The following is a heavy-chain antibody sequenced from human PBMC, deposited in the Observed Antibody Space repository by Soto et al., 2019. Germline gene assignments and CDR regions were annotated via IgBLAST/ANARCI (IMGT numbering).Heavy chain of an antibody. V-gene: IGHV4-61*01. D-gene: IGHD2-2*01. J-gene: IGHJ5*02. Sequence: SETLSLTYTVSGGSVSSGSYYWSWIRQPPGKGLEWIGYIYYSGSTNYNPSLKSRVTISVDTSKNQFSLKLSSVTAADTAVYYCARVVRYCISTSCYVAWFDPWGQGTLVTVSS. CDR1: GGSVSSGSYY. CDR3: ARVVRYCISTSCYVAWFDP. CDR2: IYYSGST.